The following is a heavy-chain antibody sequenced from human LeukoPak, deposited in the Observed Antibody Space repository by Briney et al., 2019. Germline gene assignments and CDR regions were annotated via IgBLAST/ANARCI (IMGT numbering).Heavy chain of an antibody. J-gene: IGHJ4*02. Sequence: GGSLRLSCAASGFTFSSYGMHWVRQAPGKGLEWVAFIRYDGSNKYYADSVKGRFTIPRDNSKNTLYLQMNSLRAEDTAVYYCAKVYYYGSGSYYRVDYWGQGTLVTVSS. CDR3: AKVYYYGSGSYYRVDY. D-gene: IGHD3-10*01. CDR1: GFTFSSYG. V-gene: IGHV3-30*02. CDR2: IRYDGSNK.